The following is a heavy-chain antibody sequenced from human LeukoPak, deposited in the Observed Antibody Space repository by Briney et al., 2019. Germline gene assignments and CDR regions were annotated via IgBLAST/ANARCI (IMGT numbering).Heavy chain of an antibody. CDR2: ISGSTSYI. Sequence: GGSLRLSCVASAFTFRTYSMHWVRQALGKGLEWVSSISGSTSYIYYADSVRGRFTISRDNAKNSLYLQINSLRAEDTAVYYCARGSDFVWGSYRPYFDYWGQGTLVTVSS. CDR3: ARGSDFVWGSYRPYFDY. D-gene: IGHD3-16*02. V-gene: IGHV3-21*01. J-gene: IGHJ4*02. CDR1: AFTFRTYS.